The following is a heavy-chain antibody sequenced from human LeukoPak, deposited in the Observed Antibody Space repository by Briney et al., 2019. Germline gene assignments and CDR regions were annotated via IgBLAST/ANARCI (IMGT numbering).Heavy chain of an antibody. Sequence: ASVKVSCKASGYTFTGYYMHWVRQAPGQGLEWMGRINPNSGGTNYAQKFQGRVTMTRDTSISTAYMELSRLRSDDTAVYYCARDLTYGSGRNWFDPWGQGTLVTVSS. CDR2: INPNSGGT. V-gene: IGHV1-2*06. D-gene: IGHD3-10*01. CDR1: GYTFTGYY. CDR3: ARDLTYGSGRNWFDP. J-gene: IGHJ5*02.